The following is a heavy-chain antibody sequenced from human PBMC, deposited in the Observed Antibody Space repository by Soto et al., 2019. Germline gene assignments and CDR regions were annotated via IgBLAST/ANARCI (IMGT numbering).Heavy chain of an antibody. V-gene: IGHV1-18*01. CDR3: ARSPQRITIFGVVSEAFDI. CDR2: ISAYNGNT. J-gene: IGHJ3*02. D-gene: IGHD3-3*01. Sequence: ASVKVSCKASGYTFTSYGISWVRQAPGQGLEWMGWISAYNGNTNYAQKLQGRVTMTTDTSTSTAYMELRSLRSDDTAVYYCARSPQRITIFGVVSEAFDIWGQGTMVTVSS. CDR1: GYTFTSYG.